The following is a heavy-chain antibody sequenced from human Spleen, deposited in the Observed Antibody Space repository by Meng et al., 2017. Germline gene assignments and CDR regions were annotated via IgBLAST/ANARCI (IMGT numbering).Heavy chain of an antibody. V-gene: IGHV1-8*01. CDR1: GYTFTSYD. CDR3: AREGLDP. Sequence: QVQLVQSGAEVKKPGASVKASCKASGYTFTSYDINWVRQATGQGLEWMGYMRPNSDNTDYAQKFQGRITMTTNTSISTAYMELSSLTSEDTAVYYCAREGLDPWGQGTLVTVSS. CDR2: MRPNSDNT. J-gene: IGHJ5*02.